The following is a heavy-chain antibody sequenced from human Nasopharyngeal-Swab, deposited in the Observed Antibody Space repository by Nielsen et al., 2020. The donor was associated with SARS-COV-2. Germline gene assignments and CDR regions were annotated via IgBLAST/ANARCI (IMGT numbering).Heavy chain of an antibody. J-gene: IGHJ2*01. CDR2: IYYSGST. V-gene: IGHV4-59*13. CDR3: ARESLLYYDSSGYRYWYFDL. CDR1: GGSISSYY. Sequence: SETLSLTYTVSGGSISSYYWSWIRQPPGKGLEWIGYIYYSGSTNYNPSLKSRVTISVDTSKNQFSLKLSSVTAADTAVYYCARESLLYYDSSGYRYWYFDLWGRGTLVTVSS. D-gene: IGHD3-22*01.